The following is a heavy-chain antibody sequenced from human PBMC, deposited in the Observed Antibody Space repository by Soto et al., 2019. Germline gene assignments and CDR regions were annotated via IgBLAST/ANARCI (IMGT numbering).Heavy chain of an antibody. CDR2: INPSGGST. Sequence: GASVKVSCKASGYTFTSYYMHWVRQTPGQGLEWMGIINPSGGSTSYAQKFQGRVTMTRDTSTSTVYMELSSLRSEDTAVYYCTTRMGESGSYGDAFDIWGQGTMVTVSS. CDR1: GYTFTSYY. CDR3: TTRMGESGSYGDAFDI. D-gene: IGHD1-26*01. J-gene: IGHJ3*02. V-gene: IGHV1-46*01.